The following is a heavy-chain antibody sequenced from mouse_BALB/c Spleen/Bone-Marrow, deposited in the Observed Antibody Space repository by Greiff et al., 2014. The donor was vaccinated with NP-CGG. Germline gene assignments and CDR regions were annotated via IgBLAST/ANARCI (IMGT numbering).Heavy chain of an antibody. CDR3: ANYDYGWYFDV. CDR2: IDPANGNT. Sequence: VQLKESGAELVKPGASVKLSCTASGSNIKDTYMHWVKQRPEQGLEWIGRIDPANGNTKYDPKFQGKATITADTSSNTAYLQLSSLTSEDTAVYYCANYDYGWYFDVWGAGTTVTVSS. D-gene: IGHD2-4*01. J-gene: IGHJ1*01. CDR1: GSNIKDTY. V-gene: IGHV14-3*02.